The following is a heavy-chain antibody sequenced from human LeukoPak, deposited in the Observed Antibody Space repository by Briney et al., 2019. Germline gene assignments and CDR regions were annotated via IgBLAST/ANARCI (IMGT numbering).Heavy chain of an antibody. D-gene: IGHD6-13*01. Sequence: PGGSLRLSCAASGFTFSSYGMHWVRQAPGKGLDWVAVISYDGSNKYYADSVKGRFTISRDNSKNTLYLQMNSLRAEDTAVYYCAKPPDSSSWYYFDYWGQGTLVTVSS. CDR1: GFTFSSYG. J-gene: IGHJ4*02. V-gene: IGHV3-30*18. CDR2: ISYDGSNK. CDR3: AKPPDSSSWYYFDY.